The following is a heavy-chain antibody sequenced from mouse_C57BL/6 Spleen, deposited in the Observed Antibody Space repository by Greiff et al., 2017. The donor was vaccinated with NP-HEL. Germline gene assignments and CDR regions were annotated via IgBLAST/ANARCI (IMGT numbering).Heavy chain of an antibody. D-gene: IGHD1-1*01. J-gene: IGHJ3*01. CDR1: GYTFTSYW. CDR3: ARGDYGRSPFAY. CDR2: INPSSGYT. Sequence: VQLQQSGAELAKPGASVKLSCKASGYTFTSYWMHWVKQRPGQGLEWIGYINPSSGYTKYNQKFKGKATLTADKSSSTAYMQLSSLTYEDSAVYYCARGDYGRSPFAYWGQGTLVTVSA. V-gene: IGHV1-7*01.